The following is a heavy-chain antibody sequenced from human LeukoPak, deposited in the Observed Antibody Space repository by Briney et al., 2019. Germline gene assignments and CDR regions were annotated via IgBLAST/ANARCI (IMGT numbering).Heavy chain of an antibody. Sequence: ASVKVSCKASGYTFTGYYMHWVRQAPGQGLEWMGWINPNSGGTNYAQKFQGRVTMTRDTSISTAYMELSRLRSDDTAVYYCARDLNADYDSSGIDAVDIWGQGTMVTVSS. J-gene: IGHJ3*02. V-gene: IGHV1-2*02. CDR2: INPNSGGT. CDR3: ARDLNADYDSSGIDAVDI. D-gene: IGHD3-22*01. CDR1: GYTFTGYY.